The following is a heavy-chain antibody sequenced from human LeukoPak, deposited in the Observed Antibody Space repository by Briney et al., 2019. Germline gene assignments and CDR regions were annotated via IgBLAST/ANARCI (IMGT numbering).Heavy chain of an antibody. V-gene: IGHV1-18*01. CDR1: GYDFSRYG. Sequence: GASVKISCKASGYDFSRYGISWVRQAPGQGLEFMGWISVSTGNTNYAQKLQGRVTMTTDTSTDTAYMELRSLSSDDTALYFCVSEVGSTRVEFAFWGQGTLVTVSS. J-gene: IGHJ4*02. D-gene: IGHD1-26*01. CDR3: VSEVGSTRVEFAF. CDR2: ISVSTGNT.